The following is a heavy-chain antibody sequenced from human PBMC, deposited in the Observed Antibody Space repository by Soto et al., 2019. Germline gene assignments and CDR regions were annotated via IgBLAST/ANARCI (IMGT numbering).Heavy chain of an antibody. CDR3: AASCVGCGVCNYYGMDV. Sequence: QVQLQESGPGLVKPSQPLSLTCTVSGGSISSGGYYWSWIRQHPGKGLEWIGYIYYSGSTYYNPSLKSRVTISVDTSKNQFSLKLSSVTAADTAVYYCAASCVGCGVCNYYGMDVWGQGTTVTVSS. D-gene: IGHD2-8*01. CDR2: IYYSGST. CDR1: GGSISSGGYY. V-gene: IGHV4-31*03. J-gene: IGHJ6*02.